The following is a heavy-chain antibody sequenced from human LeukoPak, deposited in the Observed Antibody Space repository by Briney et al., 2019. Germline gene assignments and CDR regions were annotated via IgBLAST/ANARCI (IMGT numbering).Heavy chain of an antibody. J-gene: IGHJ4*02. CDR1: GFTFSDYY. Sequence: GGSLRLSCAASGFTFSDYYMNWIRQAPGKGLEWVSYISSSSTYTDYADSVKGRFTISRDNAKSSLYLQMNSLRAEDTAVYYCARAPLSRQYYFDYWGQGTLVTVSS. CDR3: ARAPLSRQYYFDY. V-gene: IGHV3-11*06. CDR2: ISSSSTYT.